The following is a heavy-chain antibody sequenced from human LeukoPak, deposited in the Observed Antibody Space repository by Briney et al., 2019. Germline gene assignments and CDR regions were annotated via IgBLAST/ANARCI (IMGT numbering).Heavy chain of an antibody. CDR1: GASISSTNW. Sequence: PSETLSLTCAISGASISSTNWWIWVRQPPGKGLEWIGEMHHSGRTNYNPSLKSRITISVDKSKNQVFLRLNSVAAADTALYYCARAKGGCSRASCYLGPWGQGTLVTVSS. D-gene: IGHD2-2*01. CDR2: MHHSGRT. J-gene: IGHJ5*02. CDR3: ARAKGGCSRASCYLGP. V-gene: IGHV4-4*02.